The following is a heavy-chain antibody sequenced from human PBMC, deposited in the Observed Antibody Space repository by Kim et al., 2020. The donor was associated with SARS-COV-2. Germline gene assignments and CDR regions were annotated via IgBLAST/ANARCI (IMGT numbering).Heavy chain of an antibody. Sequence: SETLSLTCTVSGGSISSYYWSWIRQPPGKGLEWIGYIYYSGSTNYNPSLKSRVTISVDTSKNQFSLKLSSVTAADTAVYYWARDEVSLRGRAGYYYGMDVGGQGTTVTVSS. CDR1: GGSISSYY. D-gene: IGHD1-26*01. CDR2: IYYSGST. J-gene: IGHJ6*02. CDR3: ARDEVSLRGRAGYYYGMDV. V-gene: IGHV4-59*13.